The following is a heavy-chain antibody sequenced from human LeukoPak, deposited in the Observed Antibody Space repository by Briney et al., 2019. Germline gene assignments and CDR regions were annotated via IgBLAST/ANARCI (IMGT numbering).Heavy chain of an antibody. Sequence: PSETLSLTCTVSGGSISSSNSYWGWIRQPPGKGLEWIGNISYSGDSYYNPSLKSRVTISVDTSKNQFSLKLSSVTAADTAVYYCARLDILTGYYRRDAFDIWGQGTMVTVSS. CDR3: ARLDILTGYYRRDAFDI. D-gene: IGHD3-9*01. J-gene: IGHJ3*02. V-gene: IGHV4-39*07. CDR1: GGSISSSNSY. CDR2: ISYSGDS.